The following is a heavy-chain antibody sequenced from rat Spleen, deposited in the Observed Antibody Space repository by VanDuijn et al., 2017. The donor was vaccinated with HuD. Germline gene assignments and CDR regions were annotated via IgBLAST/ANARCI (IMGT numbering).Heavy chain of an antibody. J-gene: IGHJ3*01. CDR3: ATPTPGIPFAY. Sequence: EVQLVESGGGLVQPGRSLKLSCAASGFTFRNFPLAWVRQAPTKGLEWVASISPSGSITNYRDSVKGRFTISRDSAKSTVYLQMDSLRSEDTATYYCATPTPGIPFAYWGQGTLVTVSS. V-gene: IGHV5-25*01. CDR2: ISPSGSIT. D-gene: IGHD1-4*01. CDR1: GFTFRNFP.